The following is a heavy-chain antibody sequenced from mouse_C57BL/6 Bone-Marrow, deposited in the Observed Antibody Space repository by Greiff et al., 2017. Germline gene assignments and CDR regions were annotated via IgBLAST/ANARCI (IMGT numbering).Heavy chain of an antibody. J-gene: IGHJ3*01. Sequence: QVQLQQPGAELVKPGASVKLSCKASGYTFTSYWMHWVKQRPGQGLEWIGMIHPNSGSTNYNEKFKSKATLTVDKSSSTAFMELRSLTSEDTAVYYCARTYYYGREAWFAYWGQGTLVTVSA. CDR3: ARTYYYGREAWFAY. CDR2: IHPNSGST. D-gene: IGHD1-1*01. V-gene: IGHV1-64*01. CDR1: GYTFTSYW.